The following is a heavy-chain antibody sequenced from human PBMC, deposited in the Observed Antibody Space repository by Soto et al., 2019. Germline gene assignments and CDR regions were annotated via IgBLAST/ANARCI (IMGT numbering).Heavy chain of an antibody. D-gene: IGHD3-10*01. J-gene: IGHJ3*02. CDR3: AILAYYYGSGTNYDFAFDI. Sequence: PGGSLRLSCAASGFTFSNAWINWVRQAPGKGLEWVAVISYDGSNKYYADSVKGRFTISRDNSKNTLYLQMNSLRAEDTAVYYCAILAYYYGSGTNYDFAFDIWGQGTMVTVSS. V-gene: IGHV3-30*03. CDR2: ISYDGSNK. CDR1: GFTFSNAW.